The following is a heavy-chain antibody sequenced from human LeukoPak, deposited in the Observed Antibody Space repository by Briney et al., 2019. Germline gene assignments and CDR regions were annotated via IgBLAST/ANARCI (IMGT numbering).Heavy chain of an antibody. D-gene: IGHD3-3*01. Sequence: PGGSLRLPCAASGFTFSSYSVNWVRQAPGKGLEWVSFISSSSSHIYYGDSVKGRFSISRDNAKNSLYLQMNSLRPEDTAVYSCVRAMENWGQGTLVIVSS. V-gene: IGHV3-21*01. J-gene: IGHJ4*02. CDR1: GFTFSSYS. CDR2: ISSSSSHI. CDR3: VRAMEN.